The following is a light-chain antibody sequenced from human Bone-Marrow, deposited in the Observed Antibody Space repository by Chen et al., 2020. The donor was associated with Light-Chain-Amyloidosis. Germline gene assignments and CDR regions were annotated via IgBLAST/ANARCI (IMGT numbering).Light chain of an antibody. CDR2: DDS. CDR3: HVWDRSSDRPV. CDR1: NIGSTS. Sequence: SYVLTQPSSVSVAPGQTATIACGGNNIGSTSVHWYQQTPGQAPLLVVYDDSDRPSGIPERLSGSDSGHTATLSISRGEAGDEADYYCHVWDRSSDRPVFGGGTKLTVL. V-gene: IGLV3-21*02. J-gene: IGLJ3*02.